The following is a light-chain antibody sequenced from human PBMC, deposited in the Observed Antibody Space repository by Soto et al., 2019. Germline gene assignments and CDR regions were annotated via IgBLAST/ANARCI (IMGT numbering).Light chain of an antibody. CDR1: QSVTSSY. Sequence: ENVLTQSPGTLSLSPGERATLSCRASQSVTSSYLAWYQQKPGQAPRLLIYGESSRATGIPARFSGSGSGTDFTLTISGLEPEDFAVYYCQQYGSSPFTFGPGTKVDIK. V-gene: IGKV3-20*01. J-gene: IGKJ3*01. CDR3: QQYGSSPFT. CDR2: GES.